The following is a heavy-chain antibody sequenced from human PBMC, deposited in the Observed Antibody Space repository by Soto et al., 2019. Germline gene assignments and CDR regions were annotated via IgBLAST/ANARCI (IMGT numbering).Heavy chain of an antibody. CDR1: GFTFGIYA. CDR3: ARVAPEYSSTPRRFDF. V-gene: IGHV3-23*01. CDR2: ISGSGGSI. D-gene: IGHD6-13*01. J-gene: IGHJ4*02. Sequence: GGSLRLSCAASGFTFGIYAVSWVRQAPGKGLEWVSSISGSGGSIYYAHSVKGRFTISRDKTKNTLDLQMNSLRAEDTAVYHCARVAPEYSSTPRRFDFWGQGTLVTVSS.